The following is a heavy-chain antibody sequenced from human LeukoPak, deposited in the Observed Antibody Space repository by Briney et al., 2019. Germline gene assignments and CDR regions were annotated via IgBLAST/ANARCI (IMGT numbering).Heavy chain of an antibody. J-gene: IGHJ3*02. CDR2: INPSGGST. D-gene: IGHD3-22*01. V-gene: IGHV1-46*01. CDR1: GYTFTSYY. CDR3: ARTPLVHYYDSSGYYFRGAFDI. Sequence: ASVKVSCKASGYTFTSYYMHWVRQAPGQGLEWMGIINPSGGSTSYAQKFQGRVTMTRDMSTSTVYMELSSLRSEDTAVYYCARTPLVHYYDSSGYYFRGAFDIWGQGTMVTVSS.